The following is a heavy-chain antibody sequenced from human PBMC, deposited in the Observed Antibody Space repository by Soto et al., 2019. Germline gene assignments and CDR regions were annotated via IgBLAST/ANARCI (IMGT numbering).Heavy chain of an antibody. CDR3: VAVDYGDY. CDR2: INAGNGNT. Sequence: QVQLVQSGAEVKKPGASVKVSCKTSGYTFTSYAVHWARQAPGQRLEWMGWINAGNGNTEYSQKFQCRVTFTRDTSASTAHMELSSLRSEDTAVYYCVAVDYGDYWGQGTLVTVSS. V-gene: IGHV1-3*01. CDR1: GYTFTSYA. J-gene: IGHJ4*02.